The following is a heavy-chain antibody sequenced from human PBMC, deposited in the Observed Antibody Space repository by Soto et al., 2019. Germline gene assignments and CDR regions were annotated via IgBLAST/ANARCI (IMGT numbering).Heavy chain of an antibody. J-gene: IGHJ4*02. CDR3: PKASRRPLWLLVY. D-gene: IGHD5-18*01. CDR2: ISYDGSNK. Sequence: GGSLRLSCAASGFTFSSYGMHWVRQAPGKGLEWVAVISYDGSNKYYADSVKGRFTISRDNSKNTLYLQMNSLRAEDTAVYYCPKASRRPLWLLVYWGQGTLVTVFS. CDR1: GFTFSSYG. V-gene: IGHV3-30*18.